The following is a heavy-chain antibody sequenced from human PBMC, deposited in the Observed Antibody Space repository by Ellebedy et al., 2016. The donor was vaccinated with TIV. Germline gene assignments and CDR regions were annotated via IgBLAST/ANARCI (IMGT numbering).Heavy chain of an antibody. CDR2: IYQDGSKK. CDR3: APDGSYGDYRSPTHAFEI. V-gene: IGHV3-7*01. Sequence: GGSLRLSCGTSGFSFRSYWMSWVRQAPGKGLEWVANIYQDGSKKYYVDSVKGRFTISRDNAKNSLYLLMNNLSAEDTGVYYCAPDGSYGDYRSPTHAFEIWGQGTLVTVSS. D-gene: IGHD4-17*01. J-gene: IGHJ3*02. CDR1: GFSFRSYW.